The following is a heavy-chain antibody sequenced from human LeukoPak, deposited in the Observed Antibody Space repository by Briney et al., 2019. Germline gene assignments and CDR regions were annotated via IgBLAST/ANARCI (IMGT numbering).Heavy chain of an antibody. CDR3: ARGRITMIVVAPFDY. J-gene: IGHJ4*02. Sequence: GGSLTLSCAASGFTFSSYAMHWVRQAPGKGLEWVAVISYDGSNKYYADSVKGRFTISRDNSKTTLYLQMNSLRAEDTAVYYCARGRITMIVVAPFDYWGQGTLVTVSS. D-gene: IGHD3-22*01. V-gene: IGHV3-30-3*01. CDR2: ISYDGSNK. CDR1: GFTFSSYA.